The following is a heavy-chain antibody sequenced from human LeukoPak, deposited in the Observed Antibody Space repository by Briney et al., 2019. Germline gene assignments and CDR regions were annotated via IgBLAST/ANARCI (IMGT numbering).Heavy chain of an antibody. CDR3: AKNYYDYVWGGEPYYYYYMDV. CDR1: GYTFSGYY. J-gene: IGHJ6*03. CDR2: INPNSGGS. Sequence: ASVKVSCKASGYTFSGYYMHWVRQAPGQGLEWMGRINPNSGGSNYAQKFQGRVTMTRDTSIRTAYMELSRLRSDDTAVYYCAKNYYDYVWGGEPYYYYYMDVWGKGTTVTVSS. V-gene: IGHV1-2*06. D-gene: IGHD3-16*01.